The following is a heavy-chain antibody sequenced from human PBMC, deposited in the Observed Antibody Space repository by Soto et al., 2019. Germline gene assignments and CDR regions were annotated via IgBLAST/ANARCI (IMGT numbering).Heavy chain of an antibody. CDR2: IYYSGST. CDR3: ARMVRGVRDHYYYGMDV. CDR1: GGSIRSYY. D-gene: IGHD3-10*01. Sequence: SETLSLTCTVSGGSIRSYYWSWIRQPPGKGLEWIGYIYYSGSTNYNPSLKSRVTISVDTSKNQFSLKLSSVTAADTAVYYCARMVRGVRDHYYYGMDVWGQGTTVTVSS. V-gene: IGHV4-59*01. J-gene: IGHJ6*02.